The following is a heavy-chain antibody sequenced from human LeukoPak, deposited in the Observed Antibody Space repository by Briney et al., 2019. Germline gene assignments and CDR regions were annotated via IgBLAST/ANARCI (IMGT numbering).Heavy chain of an antibody. D-gene: IGHD1-7*01. CDR1: GGSISSYY. CDR2: IYFSGST. V-gene: IGHV4-59*01. J-gene: IGHJ4*02. Sequence: PSQTLSLTCTVSGGSISSYYWSWIRQPPGKGLEWIGYIYFSGSTNYNPSLKSRVTISLDTSNNQFSLKLSSVTAADTAVYYCAREVWNYGRTYYFDYWGQGTLVTVS. CDR3: AREVWNYGRTYYFDY.